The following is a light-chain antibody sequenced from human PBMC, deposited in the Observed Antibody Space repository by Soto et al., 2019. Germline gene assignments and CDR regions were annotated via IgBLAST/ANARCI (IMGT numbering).Light chain of an antibody. CDR2: RNI. CDR1: SSNIGGNF. CDR3: ASWDDSLSVV. J-gene: IGLJ2*01. V-gene: IGLV1-47*01. Sequence: QSVLTQPPSASGTPGQRVTISCSGDSSNIGGNFVSWYQQFPGMAPKLLIYRNIERPSGVPDRFSGSKSGTSTSLAISGLRSEDEADYYCASWDDSLSVVFGGGTK.